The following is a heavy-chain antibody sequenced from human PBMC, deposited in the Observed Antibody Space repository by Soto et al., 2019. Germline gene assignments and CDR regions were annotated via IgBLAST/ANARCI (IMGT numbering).Heavy chain of an antibody. D-gene: IGHD6-13*01. V-gene: IGHV3-33*01. J-gene: IGHJ4*02. CDR2: IWYDGSNK. CDR1: GFPFGSYG. CDR3: ARDSDSSSWIDY. Sequence: PGGSLSLSSAASGFPFGSYGMHWVRQAPGKGLEWVAVIWYDGSNKYYADSVKGRFTISRDNSKNTLYLQMNSLRAEDTAVYYCARDSDSSSWIDYWGQGTLVTVSS.